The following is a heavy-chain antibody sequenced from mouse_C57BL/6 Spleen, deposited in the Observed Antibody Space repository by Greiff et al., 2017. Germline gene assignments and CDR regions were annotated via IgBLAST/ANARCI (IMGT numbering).Heavy chain of an antibody. CDR1: GYAFSSSW. J-gene: IGHJ1*03. CDR3: ARPGTRGYFDV. Sequence: VQLQQSGPELVKPGASVKISCKASGYAFSSSWMNWVKQRPGKGLEWIGRIYPGDGDTNYNGKFKGKATLTADKSSSTAYMQLSSLTSEDSAVYFCARPGTRGYFDVWGTGTTVTVSS. CDR2: IYPGDGDT. V-gene: IGHV1-82*01. D-gene: IGHD4-1*01.